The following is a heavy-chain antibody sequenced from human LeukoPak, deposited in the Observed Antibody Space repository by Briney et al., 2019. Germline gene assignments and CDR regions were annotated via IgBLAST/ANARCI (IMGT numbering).Heavy chain of an antibody. CDR3: ARGAPGYSSSWYYYYYYGMDV. CDR2: ISWNSGSI. V-gene: IGHV3-9*01. D-gene: IGHD6-13*01. CDR1: GFTFDDYA. J-gene: IGHJ6*02. Sequence: QPGRSLRLSCAASGFTFDDYAMHWVRQAPGKGLEWVSGISWNSGSIGYADSVKGRFTISRDNAKNSLYLQMNSLRAEDTAVYYCARGAPGYSSSWYYYYYYGMDVWGQGTTVTVSS.